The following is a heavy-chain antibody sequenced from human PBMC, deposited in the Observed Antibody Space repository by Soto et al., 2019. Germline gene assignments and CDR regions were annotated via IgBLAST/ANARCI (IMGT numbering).Heavy chain of an antibody. CDR2: ISYDGSNK. V-gene: IGHV3-30*18. CDR3: AKDGPASGGFDP. D-gene: IGHD1-26*01. Sequence: GGSLRLSCAASGFTFSSYGMHWVRQAPGKGLEWVAVISYDGSNKYYADSVKGRFTISRDNSKNTLYLQMNSLRAGDTAVYYCAKDGPASGGFDPWGQGTLVTVFS. CDR1: GFTFSSYG. J-gene: IGHJ5*02.